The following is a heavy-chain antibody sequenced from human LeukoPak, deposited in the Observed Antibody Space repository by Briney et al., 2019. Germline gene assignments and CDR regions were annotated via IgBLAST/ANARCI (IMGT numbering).Heavy chain of an antibody. CDR1: GDSVSSNSAA. CDR2: TYYRSKWYN. D-gene: IGHD3-3*01. Sequence: SQTLSLTCAISGDSVSSNSAAWTWIRQSPSRGLEWLGRTYYRSKWYNDYAISVQSRITVNPDTSQNQFSLQLNSVTPEDTAVYYCAGSGSFFASWGQGTLVTVSS. CDR3: AGSGSFFAS. V-gene: IGHV6-1*01. J-gene: IGHJ4*02.